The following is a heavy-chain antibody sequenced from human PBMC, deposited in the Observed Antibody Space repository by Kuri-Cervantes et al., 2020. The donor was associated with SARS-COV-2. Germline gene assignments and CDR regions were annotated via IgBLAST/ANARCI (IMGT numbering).Heavy chain of an antibody. Sequence: GESLKISCAASGFTFSDYHMNWVRQAPGKGLEWVSSISSSSTIYYADSVKGRFTISRDNAKNPLYLQMNSLRAEDTAVYYCARDLYDSSGYYSPHVFDYWGQGTLVTVSS. CDR3: ARDLYDSSGYYSPHVFDY. D-gene: IGHD3-22*01. J-gene: IGHJ4*02. CDR2: ISSSSTI. V-gene: IGHV3-69-1*01. CDR1: GFTFSDYH.